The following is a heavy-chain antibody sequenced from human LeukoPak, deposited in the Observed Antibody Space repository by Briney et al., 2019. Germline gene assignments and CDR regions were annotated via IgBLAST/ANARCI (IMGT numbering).Heavy chain of an antibody. V-gene: IGHV4-31*03. D-gene: IGHD3-9*01. CDR1: GGSISSGGYN. J-gene: IGHJ5*02. CDR3: ASQRTYYDILTGYKGSWFDP. Sequence: SETLSLTCTVSGGSISSGGYNWSWIRQHPGKGLECIGYIYYSGSTYYNPSLKSRVTISVDTSKNQFSLKLSSVTAADTAVYYCASQRTYYDILTGYKGSWFDPWGQGTLVTVSS. CDR2: IYYSGST.